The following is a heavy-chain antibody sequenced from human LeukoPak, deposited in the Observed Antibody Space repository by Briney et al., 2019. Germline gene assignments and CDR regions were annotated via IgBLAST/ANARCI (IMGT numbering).Heavy chain of an antibody. J-gene: IGHJ3*02. CDR1: GYPFNGYY. V-gene: IGHV1-2*02. CDR3: ARVLWFGELSNAFDI. D-gene: IGHD3-10*01. Sequence: SVKVSCKASGYPFNGYYIHWVRQAPGQWLEWMGWINPNSDGSSYGQKFQGRVTMTRDTSISTTYMELSRLGSDDTAIYYCARVLWFGELSNAFDIWGQGTMVTVSS. CDR2: INPNSDGS.